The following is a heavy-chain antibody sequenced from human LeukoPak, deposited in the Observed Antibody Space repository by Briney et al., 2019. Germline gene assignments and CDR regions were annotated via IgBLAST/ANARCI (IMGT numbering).Heavy chain of an antibody. J-gene: IGHJ4*02. Sequence: GGSLRLSCAASGFTFSDYYMSWIRQAPGKGLEWVSYISSSSSYTNYADSVKGRFTLSRDKAKNSLYLQMNSLRAEDTAVYYCARAPFYGSGSYLHLFDYWGQGTLVTVSS. CDR2: ISSSSSYT. CDR3: ARAPFYGSGSYLHLFDY. D-gene: IGHD3-10*01. CDR1: GFTFSDYY. V-gene: IGHV3-11*06.